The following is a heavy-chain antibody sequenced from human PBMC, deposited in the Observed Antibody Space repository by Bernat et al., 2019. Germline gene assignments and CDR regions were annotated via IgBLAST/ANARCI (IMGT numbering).Heavy chain of an antibody. CDR2: IYYSGST. Sequence: QLQLQESGPGLVKPSETLSLTCTVSGGSISTGSYYWGWIRQPPGKGLEWIGSIYYSGSTYYNPSLKSRVNISVDTSKKQFSLNLNSVTAADTAVYYCARLGSSSDAFDIWGQGTMVTVSS. J-gene: IGHJ3*02. D-gene: IGHD6-6*01. V-gene: IGHV4-39*01. CDR1: GGSISTGSYY. CDR3: ARLGSSSDAFDI.